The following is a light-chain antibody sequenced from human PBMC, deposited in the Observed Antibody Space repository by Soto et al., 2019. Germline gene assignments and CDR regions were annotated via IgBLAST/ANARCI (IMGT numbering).Light chain of an antibody. J-gene: IGKJ5*01. CDR3: QQRSNWPIT. Sequence: EIVLTQSPGTLSLSPGERVTLSCSASQSVTSSYIAWYQQKSGQAPRLLLYGASSRATGIPDRFRGSGSGTDFTLTISRLEPEDFAVYYCQQRSNWPITFGQGTRLEIK. V-gene: IGKV3D-20*02. CDR2: GAS. CDR1: QSVTSSY.